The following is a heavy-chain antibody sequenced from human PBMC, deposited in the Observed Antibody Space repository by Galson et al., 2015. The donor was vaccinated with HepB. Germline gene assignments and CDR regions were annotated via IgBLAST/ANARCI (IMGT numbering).Heavy chain of an antibody. J-gene: IGHJ4*02. CDR1: GFTFSNAW. D-gene: IGHD2-21*02. CDR3: ARGVGYCGGDCYSDY. V-gene: IGHV3-21*01. CDR2: ISSSSSYI. Sequence: SLRLSCAASGFTFSNAWMSWVRQAPGKGLEWVSSISSSSSYIYYADSVKGRFTISRDNAKNSLYLQMNSLRAEDTAVYYCARGVGYCGGDCYSDYWGQGTLVTVSS.